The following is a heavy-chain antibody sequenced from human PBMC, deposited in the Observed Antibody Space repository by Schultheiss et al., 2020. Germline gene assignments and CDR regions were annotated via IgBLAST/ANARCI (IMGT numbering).Heavy chain of an antibody. J-gene: IGHJ2*01. CDR1: GFTFTSSA. CDR3: TALHPAYWYFDL. V-gene: IGHV1-58*01. CDR2: IVVGSGNT. D-gene: IGHD6-25*01. Sequence: VKVSCKASGFTFTSSAVQWVRQARGQRLEWIGWIVVGSGNTNYAQKFQERVTITRDMSTSTAYMELSSLRSEDTAVYYCTALHPAYWYFDLWGRGTLVTVSS.